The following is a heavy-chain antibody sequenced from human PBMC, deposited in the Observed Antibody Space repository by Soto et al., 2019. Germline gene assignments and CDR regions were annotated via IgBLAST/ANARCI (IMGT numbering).Heavy chain of an antibody. CDR2: IYGTGST. V-gene: IGHV4-59*01. D-gene: IGHD3-3*01. CDR3: ARQIGDDPFDV. CDR1: GGSISTYY. J-gene: IGHJ3*01. Sequence: KASETLSLTCTVSGGSISTYYWNWIRQSPGKGLEWIGYIYGTGSTHYNPSLNGRVAISLDTSRNRFSLKLNSVTAADTAVYFCARQIGDDPFDVWGQGTMVTVSS.